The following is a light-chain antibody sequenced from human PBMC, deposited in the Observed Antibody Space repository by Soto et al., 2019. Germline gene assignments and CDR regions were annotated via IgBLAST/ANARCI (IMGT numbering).Light chain of an antibody. CDR3: QHYNSYSEA. CDR2: KAS. J-gene: IGKJ1*01. CDR1: QTISSW. V-gene: IGKV1-5*03. Sequence: DIQMTQSPSTVSGTLVDIVTFTCQASQTISSWLAWYQQKPGKAPKLLIYKASTLKSGVPSRFSGSGSGTEFTLTISSLQPDDFATYYCQHYNSYSEAFGQGTKVDIK.